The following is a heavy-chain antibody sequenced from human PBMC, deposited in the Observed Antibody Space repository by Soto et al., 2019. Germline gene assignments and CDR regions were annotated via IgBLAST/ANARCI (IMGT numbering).Heavy chain of an antibody. V-gene: IGHV4-59*08. J-gene: IGHJ3*02. D-gene: IGHD4-17*01. CDR3: ARQLGMTTEGGDAFDI. CDR1: GGSISSYY. CDR2: IYYSGST. Sequence: SETLSLTCTVSGGSISSYYWSWIRQPPGKGLEWIGYIYYSGSTNYNPSLKSRVTISVDTSKNQFSLKLSSVTAADTAVYYCARQLGMTTEGGDAFDIWGQGTMVTVSS.